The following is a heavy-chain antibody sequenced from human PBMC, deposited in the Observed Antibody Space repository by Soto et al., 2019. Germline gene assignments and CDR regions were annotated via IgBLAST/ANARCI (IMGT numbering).Heavy chain of an antibody. V-gene: IGHV4-30-2*01. CDR2: IYHSGST. D-gene: IGHD6-13*01. CDR1: GGSISSGGYS. Sequence: SETLSLTCAVSGGSISSGGYSWSWIRQPPGKGLEWIGYIYHSGSTYYNPSLKSRVTISVDRSKNQFSLKLSSVTAADTAVYYCAREKGSTFSFDYWGQGAPVTVSS. J-gene: IGHJ4*02. CDR3: AREKGSTFSFDY.